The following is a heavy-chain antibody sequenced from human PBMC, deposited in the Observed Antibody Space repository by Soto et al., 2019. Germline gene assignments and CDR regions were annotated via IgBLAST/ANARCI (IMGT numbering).Heavy chain of an antibody. D-gene: IGHD3-22*01. J-gene: IGHJ4*02. CDR3: ARRDSSGYYYGYYFDY. V-gene: IGHV4-31*03. Sequence: QVQLQESGPGLVKPSQTLSLTCTVSGGSISSGGYYWSWIRQHPGKGLEWIGYIYYSGSTYYNPSLKSRVTISVDTSKNQFSLKLSSVTAADTAVYYCARRDSSGYYYGYYFDYWGQGTLVTVSS. CDR2: IYYSGST. CDR1: GGSISSGGYY.